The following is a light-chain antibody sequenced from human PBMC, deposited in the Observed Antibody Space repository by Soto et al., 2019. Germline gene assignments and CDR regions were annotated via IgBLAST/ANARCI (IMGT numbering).Light chain of an antibody. V-gene: IGKV1-9*01. Sequence: IQLTQSPSPLSASIGDRVTITCRASQDINSYLAWYQQKPGKAPNLLFYEASILQRGVPSRFSGSISGTDFTLTISSLQAEDFATYYCQQTRSYPSTFGGGTKVDIK. CDR3: QQTRSYPST. CDR1: QDINSY. J-gene: IGKJ4*01. CDR2: EAS.